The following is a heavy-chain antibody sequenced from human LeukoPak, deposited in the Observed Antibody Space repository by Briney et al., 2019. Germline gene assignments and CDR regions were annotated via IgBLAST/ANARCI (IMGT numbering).Heavy chain of an antibody. CDR2: ISGSGGST. V-gene: IGHV3-23*01. CDR3: ALAVAGKKVLDY. CDR1: GFTFSSYA. Sequence: GGSLRLSCVVSGFTFSSYAMSWVRQAPGKGLEWVSAISGSGGSTYYADSVKGRFTISRDNSKNTLYLQMNSLRAEDTAVYYCALAVAGKKVLDYWGQGTLVTVSS. J-gene: IGHJ4*02. D-gene: IGHD6-19*01.